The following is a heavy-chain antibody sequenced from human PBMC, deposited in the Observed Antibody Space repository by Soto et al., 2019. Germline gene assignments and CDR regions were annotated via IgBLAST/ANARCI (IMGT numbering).Heavy chain of an antibody. D-gene: IGHD4-17*01. CDR1: GGTFSSQA. CDR3: ARDQKGSATATYFYYYSMDV. V-gene: IGHV1-69*06. J-gene: IGHJ6*02. Sequence: ASVKVSCKTSGGTFSSQAISWVPQAPGQGLEWMGGIIPMFGTVQYAQKFEGRVTLSADKATTTVYMEVSSLRSEDTAVYYCARDQKGSATATYFYYYSMDVWGQGTTVTVSS. CDR2: IIPMFGTV.